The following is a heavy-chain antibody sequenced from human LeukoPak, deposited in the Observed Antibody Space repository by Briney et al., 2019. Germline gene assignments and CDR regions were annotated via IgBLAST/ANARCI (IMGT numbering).Heavy chain of an antibody. D-gene: IGHD5-18*01. J-gene: IGHJ4*02. CDR2: TYYSSKWYN. CDR1: GDSVPSNSAA. Sequence: SQTLSLTCANYGDSVPSNSAAWNWITQSPSRGLEWLGRTYYSSKWYNDYEVSVKSRITISPDTSKNQCSLQLNSVTPEDTAVYYCARDRGPRDTAMNYWGQGTLVTVSS. CDR3: ARDRGPRDTAMNY. V-gene: IGHV6-1*01.